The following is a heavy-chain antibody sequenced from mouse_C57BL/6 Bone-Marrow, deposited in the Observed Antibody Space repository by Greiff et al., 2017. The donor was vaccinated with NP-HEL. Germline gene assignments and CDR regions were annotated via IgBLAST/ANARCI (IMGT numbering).Heavy chain of an antibody. D-gene: IGHD1-1*01. CDR1: GYTFTDYN. V-gene: IGHV1-18*01. CDR3: ARSILFYYGSSYPYWYFDV. Sequence: VQLKQSGPELVKPGASVKIPCKASGYTFTDYNMDWVKQSHGKSLEWIGDINPNNGGTIYNQKFKGKATLTVDKSSSTAYMELRSLTSEDTAVYYCARSILFYYGSSYPYWYFDVWGTGTTVTVSS. J-gene: IGHJ1*03. CDR2: INPNNGGT.